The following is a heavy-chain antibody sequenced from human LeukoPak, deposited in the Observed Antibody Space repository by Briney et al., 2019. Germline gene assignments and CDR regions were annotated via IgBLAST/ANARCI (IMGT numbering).Heavy chain of an antibody. CDR1: GFTFSNYA. CDR3: ARDGTAAGLYFDF. V-gene: IGHV3-23*01. Sequence: PGGSLRLSCAASGFTFSNYAMSWVRQAPGKGLEWVSAISGIGVNTYYADSVKGRFTISRDNPTNSLYLQMSSLRAEDTAVNYCARDGTAAGLYFDFWGQGTLVTVSS. CDR2: ISGIGVNT. D-gene: IGHD6-13*01. J-gene: IGHJ4*01.